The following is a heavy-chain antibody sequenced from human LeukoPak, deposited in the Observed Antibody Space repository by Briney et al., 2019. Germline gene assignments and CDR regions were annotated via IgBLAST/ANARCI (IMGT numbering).Heavy chain of an antibody. J-gene: IGHJ6*03. V-gene: IGHV6-1*01. CDR1: GDSVSNNNAA. D-gene: IGHD1-14*01. CDR2: AYYRFKWQN. CDR3: ARAAPKNHGPYYYYMDV. Sequence: QTLSLTCAISGDSVSNNNAAWTWVRQSPSRGLEWLGRAYYRFKWQNDYAVSLKSRITINPDTSRNQFSLQLNSVTPEDTAVYYCARAAPKNHGPYYYYMDVWGKGITVTVSS.